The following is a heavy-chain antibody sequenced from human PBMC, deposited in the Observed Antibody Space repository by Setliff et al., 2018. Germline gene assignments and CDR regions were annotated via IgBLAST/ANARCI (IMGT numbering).Heavy chain of an antibody. Sequence: QPVGSLRLSCTASGFTFGDYAMSWVRQAPGKGLEWVGFIRSKAYGGTTEYAASVKGRFTISRDDSKSIAYLQMNSLKTEDTAVYYCTREASVDFWSGYPYYYYMDVWGKGTTVTVS. CDR1: GFTFGDYA. D-gene: IGHD3-3*01. J-gene: IGHJ6*03. V-gene: IGHV3-49*04. CDR3: TREASVDFWSGYPYYYYMDV. CDR2: IRSKAYGGTT.